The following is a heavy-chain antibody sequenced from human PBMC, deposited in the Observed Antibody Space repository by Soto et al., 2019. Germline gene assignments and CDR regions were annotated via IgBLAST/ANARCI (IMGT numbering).Heavy chain of an antibody. CDR2: INPEETTT. CDR3: TRDTFGARDY. J-gene: IGHJ4*02. V-gene: IGHV3-74*01. D-gene: IGHD1-26*01. Sequence: PGGSLRLSCAASGFSFSTNWMHWVRQAPGKGLVWVSRINPEETTTTYADPVKGRFTISRDNALGTLYLQMNSLTVEDTAVYYCTRDTFGARDYWGQGTLVTVSS. CDR1: GFSFSTNW.